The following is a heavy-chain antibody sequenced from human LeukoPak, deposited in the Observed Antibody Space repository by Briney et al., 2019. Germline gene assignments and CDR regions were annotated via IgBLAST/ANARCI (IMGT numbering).Heavy chain of an antibody. V-gene: IGHV4-4*07. CDR2: IYSSGST. D-gene: IGHD3-22*01. J-gene: IGHJ4*02. CDR1: GGSISSYY. CDR3: ARGGFYNSGYIPLDY. Sequence: PSETLSLTCTVSGGSISSYYWSWIRQPAGKGLEWIGRIYSSGSTNYNPSLKSRVTMSVDTSKNQFSLKLSSVTAADTAIYYCARGGFYNSGYIPLDYWGQGTLVTVSS.